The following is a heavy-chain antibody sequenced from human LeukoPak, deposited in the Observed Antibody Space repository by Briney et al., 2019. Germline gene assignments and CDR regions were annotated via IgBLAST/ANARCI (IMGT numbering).Heavy chain of an antibody. CDR3: AKDLTAGGSGRIQH. D-gene: IGHD3-16*01. CDR2: ISAGGDST. CDR1: GFTFSNYA. J-gene: IGHJ1*01. Sequence: PGGSLRLSCAASGFTFSNYAMSWVRQAPGKGLEWISAISAGGDSTYCTDSVKGRFTISRDNSKNTLYLQMNSLRAEDTAVYYCAKDLTAGGSGRIQHWGQGTLVTVSS. V-gene: IGHV3-23*01.